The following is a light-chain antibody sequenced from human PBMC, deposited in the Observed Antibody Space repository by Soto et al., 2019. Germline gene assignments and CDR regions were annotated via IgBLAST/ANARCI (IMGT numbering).Light chain of an antibody. CDR2: GDN. V-gene: IGLV1-40*01. CDR1: SSNIGAEYD. J-gene: IGLJ1*01. Sequence: SVLTQPPSVSGAPGQRVAISCTGSSSNIGAEYDVHWYLQLPGTAPKRLIYGDNNRPSGVPDRFSGSKSGTSASLAITGLQPEDEADYYCQSYDSSLTTFVFGTGTKVTVL. CDR3: QSYDSSLTTFV.